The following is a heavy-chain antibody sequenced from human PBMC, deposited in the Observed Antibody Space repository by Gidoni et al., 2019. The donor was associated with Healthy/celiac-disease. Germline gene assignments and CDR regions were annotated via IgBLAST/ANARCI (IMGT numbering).Heavy chain of an antibody. V-gene: IGHV4-61*01. J-gene: IGHJ4*02. CDR1: GGSVSSGSYY. CDR3: ARWGTLTTHFDD. Sequence: QVQLQESGPGLVKPSETLSLTCTVSGGSVSSGSYYWSWIRQPPGKGLEWSGYIYYSGSTNDNPSFKSRVTISVDTSKNQLSLKLSYVTEADTAVYYGARWGTLTTHFDDWGQGTLVTVSS. D-gene: IGHD4-17*01. CDR2: IYYSGST.